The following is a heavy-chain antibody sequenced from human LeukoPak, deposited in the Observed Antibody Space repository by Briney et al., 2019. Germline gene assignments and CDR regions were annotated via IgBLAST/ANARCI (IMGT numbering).Heavy chain of an antibody. CDR1: GYSFTSYW. J-gene: IGHJ4*02. Sequence: GESLKISCKGSGYSFTSYWIAWVRQMPGKGLEWMGIIYPGDSDTRYSPSFQGQITISVDKSISTAYLQWSSLKASDTAMYYCARHGDTAMVTLDYWGQGTLVTVSS. CDR3: ARHGDTAMVTLDY. CDR2: IYPGDSDT. V-gene: IGHV5-51*01. D-gene: IGHD5-18*01.